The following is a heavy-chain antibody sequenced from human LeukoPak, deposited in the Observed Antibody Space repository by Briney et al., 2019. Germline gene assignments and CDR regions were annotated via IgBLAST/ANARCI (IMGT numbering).Heavy chain of an antibody. CDR2: ILYDGSNK. D-gene: IGHD4-23*01. J-gene: IGHJ4*02. V-gene: IGHV3-30*18. CDR1: GFTFSSFG. CDR3: AKGIGGGGGYSSKVDY. Sequence: GGSLRLSCAASGFTFSSFGMHWVRQAPGKGLEWVAVILYDGSNKYYADSVKGRFTISRDNSKNTLYLQMNSLRAEDTAVYYCAKGIGGGGGYSSKVDYWGQGTLVTVSS.